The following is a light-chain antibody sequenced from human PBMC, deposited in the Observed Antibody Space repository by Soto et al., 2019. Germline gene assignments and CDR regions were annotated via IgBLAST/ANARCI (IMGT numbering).Light chain of an antibody. V-gene: IGLV2-14*01. CDR2: DVS. CDR3: RSYTSSSTVV. Sequence: QSALTQPASVSGSAGESITISCTGTSSDVGGYNYVSWYQQHPGKAPKLMIYDVSNRPSGVSNRFSASKSGNTASLTISGLQAEDEADYYCRSYTSSSTVVFGGGTKLTVL. J-gene: IGLJ2*01. CDR1: SSDVGGYNY.